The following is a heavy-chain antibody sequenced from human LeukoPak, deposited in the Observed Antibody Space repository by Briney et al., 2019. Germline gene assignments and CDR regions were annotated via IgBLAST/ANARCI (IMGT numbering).Heavy chain of an antibody. D-gene: IGHD6-19*01. CDR2: TNPNSGGT. V-gene: IGHV1-2*02. CDR3: AQSSGWDSLKY. J-gene: IGHJ4*02. CDR1: GHTFTVYY. Sequence: ASVTVSCKASGHTFTVYYMHWVRQAPGQGLEWMGWTNPNSGGTNHAQKFQGRVSMTRDTSISTAYMELSRLRSDDTAVYYCAQSSGWDSLKYWGQGTLVTVSS.